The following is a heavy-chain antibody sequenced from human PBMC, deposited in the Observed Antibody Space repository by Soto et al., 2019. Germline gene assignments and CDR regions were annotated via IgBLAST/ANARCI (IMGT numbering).Heavy chain of an antibody. J-gene: IGHJ6*02. D-gene: IGHD6-19*01. CDR3: ARAVKGIMENPGWTKPYYDGRDV. Sequence: HVQLQQWGAGLLKPSETLSLTCGVSGASLSGVYWTWIRQTPGRGLEWIGEINHSGSAYYNPALGDRVTISVDTSKKQFSLSLTSVTAADTGRYYCARAVKGIMENPGWTKPYYDGRDVCAQGTAVIVSS. CDR1: GASLSGVY. CDR2: INHSGSA. V-gene: IGHV4-34*01.